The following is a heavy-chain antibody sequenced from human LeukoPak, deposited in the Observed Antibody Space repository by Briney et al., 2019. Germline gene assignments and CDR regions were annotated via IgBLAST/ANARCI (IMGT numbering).Heavy chain of an antibody. J-gene: IGHJ5*02. D-gene: IGHD3-9*01. CDR1: GDSINSYY. V-gene: IGHV4-59*01. CDR3: ARTGLNWFDP. CDR2: IYHSGST. Sequence: TPSETLSLTCSVSGDSINSYYWSWIRQPPGKGLEWIGYIYHSGSTNYNPSLKSRVTISVDTSKNQFSLKLSSVTAADTPVYYCARTGLNWFDPWGQGTLVTVSS.